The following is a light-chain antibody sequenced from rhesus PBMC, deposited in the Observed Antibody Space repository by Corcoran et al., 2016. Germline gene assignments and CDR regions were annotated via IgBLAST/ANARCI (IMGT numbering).Light chain of an antibody. J-gene: IGKJ3*01. V-gene: IGKV1-21*01. CDR2: KGS. Sequence: DIQMTQSPSSLPASVGDRVTITCRARQGTSSRLAWYQQKPGKAPKFLTYKGSSLQSGVPSRFSGNGSGTECTRTISSLQPEDFPTYYCQQYSSAPFTFGHGTKLDIK. CDR1: QGTSSR. CDR3: QQYSSAPFT.